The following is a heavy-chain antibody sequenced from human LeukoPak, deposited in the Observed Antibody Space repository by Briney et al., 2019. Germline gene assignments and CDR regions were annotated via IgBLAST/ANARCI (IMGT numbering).Heavy chain of an antibody. Sequence: GWALRLSCAASGFTFYEYAMHWVRQAPGKGLEWVSGIHWICGDIGHAESVKARLTISRDNAKHSLYLQMDSLRGEDTALYYCAKGVGFEINWFDPWGQGIMVTVSS. CDR1: GFTFYEYA. D-gene: IGHD3-10*01. V-gene: IGHV3-9*01. CDR3: AKGVGFEINWFDP. J-gene: IGHJ5*02. CDR2: IHWICGDI.